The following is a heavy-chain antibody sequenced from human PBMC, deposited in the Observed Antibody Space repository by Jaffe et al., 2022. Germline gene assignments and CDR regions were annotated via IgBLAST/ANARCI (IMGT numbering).Heavy chain of an antibody. J-gene: IGHJ3*01. Sequence: QVKLVESGGGVVQPGGSLRLSCAASGFTFSGYAMQWVRQAPGKGLEWVSFIEWHSVNKYFADSVKGRFTVSRDNSKNTLYLQMDSLRTEDTAVYYCTVVGFLATPGFDFWGQGTMVTVSS. D-gene: IGHD3-3*01. CDR3: TVVGFLATPGFDF. V-gene: IGHV3-30*02. CDR2: IEWHSVNK. CDR1: GFTFSGYA.